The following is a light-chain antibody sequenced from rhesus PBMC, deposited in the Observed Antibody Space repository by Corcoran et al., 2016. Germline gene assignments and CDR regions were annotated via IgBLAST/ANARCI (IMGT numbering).Light chain of an antibody. CDR2: AAS. Sequence: DIQMTQSPSSLSASVGDRVTITCRASQGISTYLNWYQQKPGKAPKRLTYAASSLESGVPSRFSGSGSGTDFTLTSSSLQPEDFATYYCLQYNSNPLTFGGGTKVEIK. V-gene: IGKV1-43*01. CDR1: QGISTY. CDR3: LQYNSNPLT. J-gene: IGKJ4*01.